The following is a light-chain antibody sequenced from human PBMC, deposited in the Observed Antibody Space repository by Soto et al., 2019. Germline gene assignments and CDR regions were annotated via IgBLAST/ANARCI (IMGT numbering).Light chain of an antibody. Sequence: QSALTQPPSASGSPGQSVSISCTGSSSDIGGYNRVSWYQQHPGKAPKLMIYEVSERPSGVPDRFSGSKSGNTASLTVSGLQAEDEADYYCSSYAGSNPVVFGGGTKVTVL. V-gene: IGLV2-8*01. CDR3: SSYAGSNPVV. J-gene: IGLJ2*01. CDR1: SSDIGGYNR. CDR2: EVS.